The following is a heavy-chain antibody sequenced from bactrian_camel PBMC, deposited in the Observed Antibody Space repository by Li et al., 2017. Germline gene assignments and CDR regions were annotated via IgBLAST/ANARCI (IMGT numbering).Heavy chain of an antibody. CDR1: KYTYYWC. CDR3: ASKMGMCGPNWSKLRFDS. Sequence: QVQLVESGGGSVQAGGSLRLSCTVSKYTYYWCMAWFRQAPGKDREAITTIASDGSTTYSDSVKGRFSISRDIASRTLYIQMSNLKPEDTALYYCASKMGMCGPNWSKLRFDSRGPGTQVTVS. V-gene: IGHV3S53*01. D-gene: IGHD1*01. CDR2: IASDGST. J-gene: IGHJ4*01.